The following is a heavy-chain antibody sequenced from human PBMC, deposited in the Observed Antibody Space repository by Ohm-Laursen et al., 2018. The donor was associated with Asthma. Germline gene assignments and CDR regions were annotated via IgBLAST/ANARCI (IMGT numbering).Heavy chain of an antibody. J-gene: IGHJ4*02. D-gene: IGHD5-18*01. CDR3: ARGRGFGYGIDY. CDR2: VFYGGTT. V-gene: IGHV4-61*03. CDR1: GASVSSGGHY. Sequence: TLSLTCSVSGASVSSGGHYWSWIRQPPGKGLEWIGHVFYGGTTLYNAALRSRVTISEDASNNHYSLSLSSVTAADTAVYYCARGRGFGYGIDYWGQGILVTISS.